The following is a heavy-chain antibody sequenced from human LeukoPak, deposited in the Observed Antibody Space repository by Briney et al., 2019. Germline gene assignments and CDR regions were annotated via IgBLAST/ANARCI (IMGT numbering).Heavy chain of an antibody. CDR1: GGSFSGYY. D-gene: IGHD5-12*01. CDR2: INHSGST. Sequence: SETLSLTCAVYGGSFSGYYWGWIRQPPGKGLEWIGEINHSGSTNYNPSLKSRVTISVDTSKNQFSLKLSSVTAADTAVYYCARGGYSGYLTYWGQGTLVTVSS. CDR3: ARGGYSGYLTY. J-gene: IGHJ4*02. V-gene: IGHV4-34*01.